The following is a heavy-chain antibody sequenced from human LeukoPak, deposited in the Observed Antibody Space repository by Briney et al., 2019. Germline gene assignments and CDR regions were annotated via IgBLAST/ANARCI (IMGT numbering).Heavy chain of an antibody. Sequence: SETLSLTCTVSGGSISSYYWSWIRQPPGKGLEWIGYIYYSGSTNYNPSLKSRVTISVDTSKNQFSLKLNFVTAADTAVYYCARDRLRLNRGDAFDIWGQGTMVTVSS. J-gene: IGHJ3*02. V-gene: IGHV4-59*01. CDR1: GGSISSYY. CDR3: ARDRLRLNRGDAFDI. D-gene: IGHD5-12*01. CDR2: IYYSGST.